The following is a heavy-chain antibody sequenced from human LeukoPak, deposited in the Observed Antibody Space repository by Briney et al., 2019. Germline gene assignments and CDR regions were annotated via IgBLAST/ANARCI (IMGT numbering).Heavy chain of an antibody. J-gene: IGHJ5*02. Sequence: PGGSLRLSCAASGFTFSSYAMTWVRQAPGRGLEWVSAISGSGGSTYYADSVKGRFTISRDNSKNTLYLQMNSLRAEDAAVYYCAKVHSSSLYSSSWYGNYWFDPWGQGTLVTVSS. CDR1: GFTFSSYA. CDR2: ISGSGGST. V-gene: IGHV3-23*01. D-gene: IGHD6-13*01. CDR3: AKVHSSSLYSSSWYGNYWFDP.